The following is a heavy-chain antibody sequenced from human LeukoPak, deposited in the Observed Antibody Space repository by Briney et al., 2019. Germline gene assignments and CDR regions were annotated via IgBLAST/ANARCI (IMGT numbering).Heavy chain of an antibody. Sequence: GGSLRLSCAASGFTFSSYEMNWVRQAPGKGLEWVSYISSSGSTIYYADSVKGRFIISRDNAKNSLYLQMNSLRAEDTAVYYCARGHSRSWYVGYWGQGTLVTVSS. J-gene: IGHJ4*02. D-gene: IGHD6-13*01. CDR3: ARGHSRSWYVGY. CDR2: ISSSGSTI. V-gene: IGHV3-48*03. CDR1: GFTFSSYE.